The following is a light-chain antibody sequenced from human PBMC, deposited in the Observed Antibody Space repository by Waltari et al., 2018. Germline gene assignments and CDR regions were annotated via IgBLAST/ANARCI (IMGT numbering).Light chain of an antibody. J-gene: IGLJ2*01. CDR2: EVT. Sequence: QSALTQPPSASGSPGPSVTISCTGTSSDIGGYNYVSWYQQHPGKAPKLVIYEVTKRPSGVPDRFSGSKSGNTASLTVSGLQAEDEADYYCSSYAGSKNLIFGGGTELTVL. CDR3: SSYAGSKNLI. CDR1: SSDIGGYNY. V-gene: IGLV2-8*01.